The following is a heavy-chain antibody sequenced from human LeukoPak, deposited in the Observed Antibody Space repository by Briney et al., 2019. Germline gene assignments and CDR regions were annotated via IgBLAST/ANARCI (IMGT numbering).Heavy chain of an antibody. V-gene: IGHV4-38-2*01. Sequence: PSETLSLTCDVSGYSITNGYYWGWLRQPPGKGLQWIGSIHHSGATSYNPSLNSRVTSSVDTSKNQFSLRLSSVTAADTAVHFCAVSFGGYDAGFYWGQGTLVTVSS. J-gene: IGHJ4*02. CDR3: AVSFGGYDAGFY. CDR2: IHHSGAT. D-gene: IGHD3-3*01. CDR1: GYSITNGYY.